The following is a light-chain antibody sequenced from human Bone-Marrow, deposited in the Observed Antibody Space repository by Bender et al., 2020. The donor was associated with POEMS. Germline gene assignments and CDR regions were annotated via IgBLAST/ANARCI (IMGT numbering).Light chain of an antibody. V-gene: IGLV2-8*01. J-gene: IGLJ3*02. CDR3: SSYAGSNNYV. CDR1: SNDVGAYTY. Sequence: QSALTQPPSASGSPGQSVTISCTGTSNDVGAYTYVSWYQQHPGKAPKLIIYEVSERPSGVPHRFSGSKSGNTASLTVSGLQAEDEADYYCSSYAGSNNYVFGGGTKLTVL. CDR2: EVS.